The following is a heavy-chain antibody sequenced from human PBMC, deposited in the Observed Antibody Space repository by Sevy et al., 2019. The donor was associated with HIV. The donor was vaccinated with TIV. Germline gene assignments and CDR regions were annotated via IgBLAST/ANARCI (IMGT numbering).Heavy chain of an antibody. J-gene: IGHJ6*02. CDR1: GFTFSRYA. Sequence: GGSLRLSCAASGFTFSRYAMNWVRQAPGKGLEWVSAISGSGGSTYYADSVKGRFTISRDNSKNTLYLQMNSLRAEDTAVYYCAKDRPDSSGYYYLVSYYYYYGMDVWGQGTTVTVSS. CDR3: AKDRPDSSGYYYLVSYYYYYGMDV. D-gene: IGHD3-22*01. CDR2: ISGSGGST. V-gene: IGHV3-23*01.